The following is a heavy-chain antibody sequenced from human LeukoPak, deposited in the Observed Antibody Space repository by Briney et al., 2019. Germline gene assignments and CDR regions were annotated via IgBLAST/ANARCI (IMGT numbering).Heavy chain of an antibody. V-gene: IGHV3-30*02. Sequence: GGSLRLSCAASGFTFSSYGMHWVRQAPGKGLEWVAFIRYDGSNKYYADSVKGRFTISRDNSKNTLYLQMNSLRAEDTAVYYCAKVGHKFSTTQKTLFDYWGQGTLVTVSS. CDR2: IRYDGSNK. CDR1: GFTFSSYG. D-gene: IGHD1-1*01. J-gene: IGHJ4*02. CDR3: AKVGHKFSTTQKTLFDY.